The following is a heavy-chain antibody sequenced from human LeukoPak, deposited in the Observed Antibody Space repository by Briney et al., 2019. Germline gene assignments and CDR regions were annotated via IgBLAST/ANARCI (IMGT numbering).Heavy chain of an antibody. D-gene: IGHD2-2*01. J-gene: IGHJ3*02. CDR2: INWNGGST. CDR3: ARGYCSSTSCYAFDI. V-gene: IGHV3-20*04. CDR1: GFTFSSYW. Sequence: GGSLRLSCVVSGFTFSSYWMSWVRQAPGKGLEWVSGINWNGGSTGYADSVKGRFTISRDNAKNSLYLQMNSLRAEDTALYYCARGYCSSTSCYAFDIWGQGTMVTVSS.